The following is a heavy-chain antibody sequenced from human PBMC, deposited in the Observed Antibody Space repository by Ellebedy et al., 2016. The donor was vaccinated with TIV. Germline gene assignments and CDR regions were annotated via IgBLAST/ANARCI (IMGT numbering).Heavy chain of an antibody. CDR3: TRGVGGASNWFFEV. CDR2: VFHSGSP. Sequence: MPSETLSLTCTVSGYSISIGYYWGWIRQPPGKGLEWIGSVFHSGSPHYNPSLKSRVTISIDTSKNQLSLKVNSVTAADTAVYYCTRGVGGASNWFFEVWGRGKLVTVSS. D-gene: IGHD2-21*01. J-gene: IGHJ2*01. CDR1: GYSISIGYY. V-gene: IGHV4-38-2*02.